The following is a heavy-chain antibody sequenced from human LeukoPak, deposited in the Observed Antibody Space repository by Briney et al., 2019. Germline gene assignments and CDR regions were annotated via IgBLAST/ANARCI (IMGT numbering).Heavy chain of an antibody. Sequence: GGSLRLSCAASGFTFSSYAMSWVRQAPGTGLQWVSTITGCGATFYADSVRGRFTIFRDTSMNTLFLQMNSLGAEDTAVYYCAKGAAAGKVDWFDPWGQGTLVTVSS. CDR2: ITGCGAT. V-gene: IGHV3-23*01. CDR1: GFTFSSYA. J-gene: IGHJ5*02. D-gene: IGHD6-13*01. CDR3: AKGAAAGKVDWFDP.